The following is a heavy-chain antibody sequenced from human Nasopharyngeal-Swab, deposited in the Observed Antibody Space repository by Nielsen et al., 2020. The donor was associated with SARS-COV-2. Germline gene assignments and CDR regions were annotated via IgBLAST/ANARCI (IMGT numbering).Heavy chain of an antibody. Sequence: GESLKISCKGYGYTFGNHWISWVRQMPGKGLEGMGRIDPSDSYTKYSPSFQGHVTISADKSISIAYLQWSSLKASDTGMYYCARNSGYYLGENLWGQGTLVTVSS. CDR1: GYTFGNHW. V-gene: IGHV5-10-1*01. CDR3: ARNSGYYLGENL. CDR2: IDPSDSYT. J-gene: IGHJ5*02. D-gene: IGHD3-22*01.